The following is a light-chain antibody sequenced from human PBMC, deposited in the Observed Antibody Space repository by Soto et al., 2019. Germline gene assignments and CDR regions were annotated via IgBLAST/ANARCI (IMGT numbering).Light chain of an antibody. J-gene: IGKJ1*01. Sequence: EIVLTQSPGTLSLSPGDRATLSCRASQTISSTYLAWYQQNPGQAPRLLIYAASTRATGAPDRFSGSGSGTDFTLTISRLQPDDFATYYCQQYKSYSSWTFGQGTKVDIK. CDR3: QQYKSYSSWT. V-gene: IGKV3-20*01. CDR2: AAS. CDR1: QTISSTY.